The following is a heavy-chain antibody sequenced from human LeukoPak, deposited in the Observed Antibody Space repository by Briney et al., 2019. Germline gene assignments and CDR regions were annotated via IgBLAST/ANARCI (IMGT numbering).Heavy chain of an antibody. CDR2: ISSSSSYI. J-gene: IGHJ5*02. D-gene: IGHD2-2*01. Sequence: GGSLRLSCAASGFTFSSYSMNWVRQAPGKGLEWVSSISSSSSYIYYADSVKGRSTISRDNAKNSLYLQMNSLRAEDTAVYYCARDRDNVVVPAAPGWFDPWGQGTLVTVSS. CDR3: ARDRDNVVVPAAPGWFDP. V-gene: IGHV3-21*01. CDR1: GFTFSSYS.